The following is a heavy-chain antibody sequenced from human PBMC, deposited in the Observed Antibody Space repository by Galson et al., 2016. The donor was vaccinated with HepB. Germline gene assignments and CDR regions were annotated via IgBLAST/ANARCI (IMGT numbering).Heavy chain of an antibody. Sequence: QSGAEVKKPGESLTISCKASGYSFTDYWIAWVRQMPGKGLEWMGKIDPSDAYPKYSPSFQGHVTIPTDKSISTASLHWSSLKASDTAIYYCARLGGPRTDPYIYYYGMDVWGQGTTVTVSS. V-gene: IGHV5-10-1*01. CDR3: ARLGGPRTDPYIYYYGMDV. J-gene: IGHJ6*02. D-gene: IGHD3-16*01. CDR2: IDPSDAYP. CDR1: GYSFTDYW.